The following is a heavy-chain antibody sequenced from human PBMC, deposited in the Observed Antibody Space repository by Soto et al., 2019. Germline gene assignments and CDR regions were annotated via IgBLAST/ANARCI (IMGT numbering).Heavy chain of an antibody. V-gene: IGHV1-69*12. CDR1: GGTFSTYA. J-gene: IGHJ4*02. CDR2: IIPIFATA. CDR3: AGAGMEGQWLFDY. D-gene: IGHD6-19*01. Sequence: QVQLVQSGAEVKKPGSSVKVSCKASGGTFSTYAINWVRQAPGQGLEWMGGIIPIFATANYAQKLQGRVTITADEFTSTVYMQLRSLRSEDTALYYCAGAGMEGQWLFDYWGQGTLVTVSS.